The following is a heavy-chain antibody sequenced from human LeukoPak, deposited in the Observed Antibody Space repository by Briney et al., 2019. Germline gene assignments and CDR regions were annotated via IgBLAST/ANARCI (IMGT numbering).Heavy chain of an antibody. J-gene: IGHJ3*02. V-gene: IGHV4-59*08. D-gene: IGHD3-16*01. CDR3: ARRDSFWYDAFDI. CDR2: IYYSGST. Sequence: PGGSLRLSCAASGFTFSSYAMHWVRQPPGKGLEWIGYIYYSGSTNYNPSLKSRVTISVDTSKNQFSLKLSSVTAADTAVYYCARRDSFWYDAFDIWGQGTMVTVSS. CDR1: GFTFSSYA.